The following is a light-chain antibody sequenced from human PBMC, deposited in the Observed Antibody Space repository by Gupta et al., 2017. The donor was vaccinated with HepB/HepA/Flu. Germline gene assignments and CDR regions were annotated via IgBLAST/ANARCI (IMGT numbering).Light chain of an antibody. CDR3: IAFSHTDTLVL. CDR2: DVS. CDR1: SNDIGGYDS. Sequence: QSALTQPASVSGSPVQSITISCTGSSNDIGGYDSVSWYQQDPGQAPKPLIYDVSNRPPGVSNCFSGSKSGNTASLTISGLQAEDEADYYCIAFSHTDTLVLFGGGTKLTVL. J-gene: IGLJ2*01. V-gene: IGLV2-14*03.